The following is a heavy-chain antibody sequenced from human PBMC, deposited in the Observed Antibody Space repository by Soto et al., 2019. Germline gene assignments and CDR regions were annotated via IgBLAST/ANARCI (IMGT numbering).Heavy chain of an antibody. D-gene: IGHD3-10*01. CDR2: INHSGST. CDR3: ARNKAAYYYGSGSYRWFDP. Sequence: SETLSLTCAVYGWSFSGYDWSWIRQPPGKGLEWIGEINHSGSTNYNPSLKSRVTISVDTSKNQFSLKLSSVTAADTAVYYCARNKAAYYYGSGSYRWFDPWGQGTLVTVSS. V-gene: IGHV4-34*01. J-gene: IGHJ5*02. CDR1: GWSFSGYD.